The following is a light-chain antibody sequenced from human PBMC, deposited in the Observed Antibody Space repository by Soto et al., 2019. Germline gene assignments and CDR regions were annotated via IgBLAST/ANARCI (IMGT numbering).Light chain of an antibody. CDR2: DVT. V-gene: IGLV2-8*01. CDR1: SSDIGGYNF. CDR3: ASYGGANDLL. J-gene: IGLJ2*01. Sequence: QSVLTQPPSASGSPGQSVTISCTGTSSDIGGYNFVSWYQQHPGKAPKLMIYDVTKRPSGVPDRFSGSKSGNTASLTVSGLQAEDEADYYCASYGGANDLLFGGGTKLTVL.